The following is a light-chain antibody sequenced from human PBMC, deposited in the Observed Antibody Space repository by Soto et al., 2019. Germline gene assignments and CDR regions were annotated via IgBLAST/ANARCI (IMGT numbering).Light chain of an antibody. J-gene: IGKJ1*01. CDR3: KQSYIIPRT. CDR2: GAS. CDR1: QSVSGY. Sequence: DIQMTQSPSSLSASIGDRVTITCRASQSVSGYLNWYQQKSGKAPNLLIYGASNLQTGVPPRFSGSGSGTDFTLTISDLQFEDFATYFCKQSYIIPRTFGQGTKVEMK. V-gene: IGKV1-39*01.